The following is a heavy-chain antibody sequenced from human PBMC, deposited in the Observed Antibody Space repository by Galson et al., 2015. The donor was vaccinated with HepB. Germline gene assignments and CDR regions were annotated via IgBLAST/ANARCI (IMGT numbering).Heavy chain of an antibody. V-gene: IGHV1-69*13. J-gene: IGHJ2*01. CDR1: GGTFSSYA. Sequence: SVKVSCKASGGTFSSYAISWVRQAPGQGLEWMGGIIPIFGTANYAQKFQGRVTITADESTSTAYMELSSLRSEDTAVYYCARVGGQNWYFDLWGRGTLVTVSS. CDR3: ARVGGQNWYFDL. CDR2: IIPIFGTA.